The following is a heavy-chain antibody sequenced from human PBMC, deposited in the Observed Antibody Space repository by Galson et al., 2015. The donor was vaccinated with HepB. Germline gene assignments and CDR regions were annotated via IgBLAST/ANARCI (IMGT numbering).Heavy chain of an antibody. D-gene: IGHD3-10*01. CDR2: IWYDGSNK. CDR1: GFTFSSYG. Sequence: SLRLSCAASGFTFSSYGMHWVRQAPGKGLEWVAVIWYDGSNKYYADSVKGRFTISRDNSKNTLYLQMNSLRAEDTAVYYRARDEGGAHYYYGSGSPTCYFDYWGQGTLVTVSS. J-gene: IGHJ4*02. CDR3: ARDEGGAHYYYGSGSPTCYFDY. V-gene: IGHV3-33*01.